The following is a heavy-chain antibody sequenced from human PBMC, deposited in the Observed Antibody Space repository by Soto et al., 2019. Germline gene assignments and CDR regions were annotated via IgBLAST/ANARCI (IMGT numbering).Heavy chain of an antibody. J-gene: IGHJ4*02. CDR1: GGSFSGYY. Sequence: QVQLQQWGAGLLKPSETLSLTCAVYGGSFSGYYWSWIRQPPGKGLEWIGEINHSGSTNYNPSLKSRVTISVDTSKNQFSLKLSSVTAADTAVYYCARGRGYYYGSGSPPFDYWGQGTLVTVSS. CDR2: INHSGST. CDR3: ARGRGYYYGSGSPPFDY. D-gene: IGHD3-10*01. V-gene: IGHV4-34*01.